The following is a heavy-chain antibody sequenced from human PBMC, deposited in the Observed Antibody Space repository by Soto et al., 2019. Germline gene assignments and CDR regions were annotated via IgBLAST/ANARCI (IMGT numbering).Heavy chain of an antibody. CDR3: ERDEYYYAMDV. CDR1: GFTFSGPW. D-gene: IGHD6-6*01. V-gene: IGHV3-7*01. J-gene: IGHJ6*02. CDR2: IRPDGNEI. Sequence: GGSLRLSCAASGFTFSGPWMSWVRQAPGKGLEWVAKIRPDGNEIYYADSVRGRFTISRDNAKSSLYLQMNSLRVDDTAIYHCERDEYYYAMDVWGQGTTVTVSS.